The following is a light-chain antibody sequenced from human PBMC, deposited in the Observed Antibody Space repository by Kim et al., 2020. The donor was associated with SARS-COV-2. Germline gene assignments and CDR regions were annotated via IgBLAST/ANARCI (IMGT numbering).Light chain of an antibody. CDR3: QSADSSGTYV. CDR1: ALPEQH. CDR2: KDS. J-gene: IGLJ1*01. Sequence: VCHGRTDRITCSGGALPEQHASWYQKKSGQAPCLVIYKDSERPAGIPERFSGSSSGTTVTLTISGVQAEDDADYYCQSADSSGTYVFGSGTKVTVL. V-gene: IGLV3-25*03.